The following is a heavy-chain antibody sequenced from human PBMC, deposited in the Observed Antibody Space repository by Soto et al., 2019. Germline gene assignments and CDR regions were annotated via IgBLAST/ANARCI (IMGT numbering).Heavy chain of an antibody. Sequence: PXETLSLTCSVYGGSFSGYYWSWIRQPPGKGLEWIGEINHSGSTNYNPSLKSRVTISVDTSKNQFSLKLSSVTAADTAVYYCASGYCSGGSCYSNYSGQGTLVTVSS. CDR1: GGSFSGYY. J-gene: IGHJ4*02. V-gene: IGHV4-34*01. D-gene: IGHD2-15*01. CDR2: INHSGST. CDR3: ASGYCSGGSCYSNY.